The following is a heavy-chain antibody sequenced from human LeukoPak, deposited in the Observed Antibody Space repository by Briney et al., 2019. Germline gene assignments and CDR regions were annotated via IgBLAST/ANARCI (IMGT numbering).Heavy chain of an antibody. CDR3: AREWGTTGTSGYFDY. D-gene: IGHD1-1*01. Sequence: ASVKVSCKASGYTFISYYMHWVRQAPGQGLEWMGIINPSGGSTSYAQKFQGRVTMTRDMSTSTVYMELSSLRSEDTAVYYCAREWGTTGTSGYFDYWGQGTLVTVSS. CDR1: GYTFISYY. V-gene: IGHV1-46*01. CDR2: INPSGGST. J-gene: IGHJ4*02.